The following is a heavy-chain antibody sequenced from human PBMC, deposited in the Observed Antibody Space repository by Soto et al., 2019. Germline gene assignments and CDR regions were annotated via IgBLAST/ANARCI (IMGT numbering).Heavy chain of an antibody. V-gene: IGHV1-69*13. CDR3: ARGRYSSSPHDAFDI. D-gene: IGHD6-6*01. J-gene: IGHJ3*02. Sequence: ASVKVSCKASGGTFSSYAISWVRQAPGQGLEWMGGIIPIFGTANYAQKFQGRVTITADDSTSTAYMELSSLRSEDTAVYYCARGRYSSSPHDAFDIWGQGTMVTVSS. CDR1: GGTFSSYA. CDR2: IIPIFGTA.